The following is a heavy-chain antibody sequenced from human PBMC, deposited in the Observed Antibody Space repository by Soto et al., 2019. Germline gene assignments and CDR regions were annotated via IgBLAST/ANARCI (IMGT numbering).Heavy chain of an antibody. D-gene: IGHD3-3*01. CDR3: ARDQASIFGVVVNWFDP. J-gene: IGHJ5*02. CDR2: ISSSSSYI. Sequence: GGSLRLSCSASGFTFSSYSMNWVRPAPGKGLEWVSSISSSSSYIYYADSVKGRFTISRDNAKNSLYLQMNSLRAEDTAVYYCARDQASIFGVVVNWFDPWGQGTLVTVSS. CDR1: GFTFSSYS. V-gene: IGHV3-21*01.